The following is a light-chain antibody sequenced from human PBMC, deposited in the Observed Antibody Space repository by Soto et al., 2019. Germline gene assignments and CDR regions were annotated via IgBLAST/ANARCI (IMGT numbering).Light chain of an antibody. CDR3: QSYDSSLSGWV. J-gene: IGLJ3*02. CDR2: GNS. CDR1: SSNIGAGYD. V-gene: IGLV1-40*01. Sequence: QSVLTQPPSVSGAPGQRVTISCTGRSSNIGAGYDVHWYQQLPGTAPKLFIFGNSNRPSGVPDRFSGSKSGTSASLAITGLQAEDEADYYCQSYDSSLSGWVFGGGTKLTVL.